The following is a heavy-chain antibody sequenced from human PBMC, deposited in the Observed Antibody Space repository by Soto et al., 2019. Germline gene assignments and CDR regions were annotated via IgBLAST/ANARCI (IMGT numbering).Heavy chain of an antibody. CDR2: IYYSGST. Sequence: QVQLQESGPGLVKPSQTLSLTCTVSGGSISSGDYYWSWIRQPPGKGLEWIGYIYYSGSTYYNPSLKSRVTISVDTSKNQFSLKLSSVTAADTAVYYCARVGIIAAAGTPFSNFDYWGQGTLVTVSS. V-gene: IGHV4-30-4*01. J-gene: IGHJ4*02. CDR1: GGSISSGDYY. CDR3: ARVGIIAAAGTPFSNFDY. D-gene: IGHD6-13*01.